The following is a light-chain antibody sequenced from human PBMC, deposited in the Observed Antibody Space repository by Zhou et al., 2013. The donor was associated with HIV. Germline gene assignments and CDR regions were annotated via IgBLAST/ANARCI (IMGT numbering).Light chain of an antibody. CDR2: RTS. Sequence: EIVLTQSPGTLSLSPGERATLSCRAGQSLNGDLAWYQQKPGQAPRLLIYRTSTRATGIPARFSGSGSGTDFTLTISRLEPEDFAVFYCQHYGVSSWTFGQGTKVEI. CDR3: QHYGVSSWT. CDR1: QSLNGD. V-gene: IGKV3-20*01. J-gene: IGKJ1*01.